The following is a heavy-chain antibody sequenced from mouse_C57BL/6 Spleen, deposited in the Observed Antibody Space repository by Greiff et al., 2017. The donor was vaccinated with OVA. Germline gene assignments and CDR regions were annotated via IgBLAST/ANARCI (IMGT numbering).Heavy chain of an antibody. J-gene: IGHJ4*01. CDR2: IYPGSGST. CDR1: GYTFTSYW. CDR3: ASAPPGAMDY. Sequence: QVQLQQPGPELVKPGASVKMSCKASGYTFTSYWITWVKQRPGQGLEWIGGIYPGSGSTNYNEKFKSKATLTVDTSSSTAYMQLSSLTSEDSAVYYCASAPPGAMDYWGQGTSVTVSS. V-gene: IGHV1-55*01.